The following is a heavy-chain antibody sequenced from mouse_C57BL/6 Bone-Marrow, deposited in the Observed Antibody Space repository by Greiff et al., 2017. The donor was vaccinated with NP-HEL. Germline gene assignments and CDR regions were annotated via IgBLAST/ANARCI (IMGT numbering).Heavy chain of an antibody. CDR1: GFTFSSYG. D-gene: IGHD2-13*01. CDR2: ISSGGSYT. CDR3: ASHGDASWFAY. J-gene: IGHJ3*01. V-gene: IGHV5-6*01. Sequence: EVQLVESGGDLVKPGGSLKLSCAASGFTFSSYGMSWVRQTPDKRLEWVATISSGGSYTYYPDSVKGRFTISRDNAKNTLYLQMSSLKSEDTAMYYCASHGDASWFAYWGQGTLVTVSA.